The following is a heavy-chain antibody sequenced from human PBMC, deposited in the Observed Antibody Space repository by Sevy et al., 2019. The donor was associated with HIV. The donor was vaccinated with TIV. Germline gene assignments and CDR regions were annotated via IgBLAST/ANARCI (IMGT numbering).Heavy chain of an antibody. D-gene: IGHD2-21*02. J-gene: IGHJ6*02. V-gene: IGHV4-61*01. CDR3: VREGGGVTSPLYYGMDV. Sequence: SETLSLTCTVSGGSISSGRYYWSWVRQSPGKGLEWIAYIYYSANTNYNPSLKSRATISVDTSKNQFSLKLTSVTTVDTAVYYCVREGGGVTSPLYYGMDVWGQGTTVTVSS. CDR1: GGSISSGRYY. CDR2: IYYSANT.